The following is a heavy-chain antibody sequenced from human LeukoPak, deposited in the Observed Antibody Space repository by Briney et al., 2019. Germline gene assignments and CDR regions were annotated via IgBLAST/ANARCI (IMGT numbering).Heavy chain of an antibody. CDR3: ARGMATIRY. D-gene: IGHD5-24*01. CDR2: ISGSGGST. CDR1: GFTFSSYA. Sequence: GGSLRLSCAASGFTFSSYAMTWVRQAPGKGLEWVSGISGSGGSTYYADSVKGRFAISRDNSKNTLYLQMNSLRAEDTAVYYCARGMATIRYWGQGTLVTVSS. V-gene: IGHV3-23*01. J-gene: IGHJ4*02.